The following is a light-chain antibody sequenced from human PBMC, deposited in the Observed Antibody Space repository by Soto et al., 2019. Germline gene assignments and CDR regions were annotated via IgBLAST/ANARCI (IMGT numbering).Light chain of an antibody. CDR3: SSYAGSNNLP. CDR2: EVT. Sequence: QSALTQPPSASGSPGQSVTISCTGSSSDVGAYNYVSWYQQHPGKAPKLMIYEVTKRPSGVPDRFSGSKSGNTASLTVSGLQAEDEDDYYCSSYAGSNNLPFGGGTKLTVL. J-gene: IGLJ3*02. CDR1: SSDVGAYNY. V-gene: IGLV2-8*01.